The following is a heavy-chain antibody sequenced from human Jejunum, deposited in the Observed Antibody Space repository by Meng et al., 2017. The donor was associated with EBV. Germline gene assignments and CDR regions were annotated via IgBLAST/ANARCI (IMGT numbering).Heavy chain of an antibody. CDR1: AYTFAGYY. CDR3: AREGLVGDLRYFDL. J-gene: IGHJ2*01. D-gene: IGHD3-16*01. Sequence: QVQLVQSGAEVKKPGASVKVSCKASAYTFAGYYMHWVRQAPGQGLEWMGRINPNSGGANYAQKFQGRVTMTRDTSISTAYMELSRLRPDDTAVYYCAREGLVGDLRYFDLWGRGTLVTVSS. V-gene: IGHV1-2*06. CDR2: INPNSGGA.